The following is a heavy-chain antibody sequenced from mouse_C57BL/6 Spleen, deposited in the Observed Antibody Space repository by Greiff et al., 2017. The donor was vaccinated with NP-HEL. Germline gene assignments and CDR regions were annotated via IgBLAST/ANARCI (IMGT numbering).Heavy chain of an antibody. J-gene: IGHJ4*01. V-gene: IGHV2-5*01. Sequence: QVQLKESGPGLVQPSQSLSITCTVSGFSLTSYGVHWVRQSPGKGLEWLGVIWRGGSTDYNAAFMSRLSITKDNSKSQVFFKMNSLQADDTAIYYCAKNYYDYDALYAMDYWGQGTSVTVSS. CDR3: AKNYYDYDALYAMDY. D-gene: IGHD2-4*01. CDR2: IWRGGST. CDR1: GFSLTSYG.